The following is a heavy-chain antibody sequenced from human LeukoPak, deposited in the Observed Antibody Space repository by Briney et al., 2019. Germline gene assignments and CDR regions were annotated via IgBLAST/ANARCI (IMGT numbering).Heavy chain of an antibody. CDR2: IYFSGSS. V-gene: IGHV4-59*01. Sequence: SETLSLTCTVSGGSISGYYWSWIRQPPGKGLEWIGYIYFSGSSKYNPSLKSRVIMSVATSKNQFSLNLSSVTAADTAVYYCARGITAASLIWYFDLWGRGTLVTVSS. J-gene: IGHJ2*01. CDR3: ARGITAASLIWYFDL. CDR1: GGSISGYY. D-gene: IGHD6-13*01.